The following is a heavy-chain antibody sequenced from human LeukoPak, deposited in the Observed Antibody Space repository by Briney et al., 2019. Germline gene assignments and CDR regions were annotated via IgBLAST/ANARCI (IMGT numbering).Heavy chain of an antibody. V-gene: IGHV4-39*07. Sequence: PSETLSLTCTVSGGSISSSSYYWGWIRQPPGKGLEWIGSIYYSGTTYYNPSLKSRVTISIDTSKNQFSLKLSSVTAADTAVYYCARDRVGLGSGYDPYYYYMDVWGKGTTVTVSS. CDR1: GGSISSSSYY. CDR2: IYYSGTT. D-gene: IGHD3-3*01. CDR3: ARDRVGLGSGYDPYYYYMDV. J-gene: IGHJ6*03.